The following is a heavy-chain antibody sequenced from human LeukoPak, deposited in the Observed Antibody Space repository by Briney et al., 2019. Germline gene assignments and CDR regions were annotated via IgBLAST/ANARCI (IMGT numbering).Heavy chain of an antibody. CDR3: ARDRSRGRLWFGEGY. CDR2: ISYDGSNK. D-gene: IGHD3-10*01. CDR1: GFTFSSYA. J-gene: IGHJ4*02. V-gene: IGHV3-30*04. Sequence: GGSLRLSCAASGFTFSSYAMHWVRQAPGKGLEWVADISYDGSNKYYADSMKGRFTNSRDNSKNTLYLQMNRLRAEDTAVYYCARDRSRGRLWFGEGYWGQGTLVTVSS.